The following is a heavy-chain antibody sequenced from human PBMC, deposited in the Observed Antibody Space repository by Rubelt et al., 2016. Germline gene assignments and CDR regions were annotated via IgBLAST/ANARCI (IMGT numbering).Heavy chain of an antibody. CDR3: ARPPQRDTAQIDI. Sequence: EVQLLESGGGLAQPGGSLRLSCAASGFTVSSNYMSWVRQAPGKGLEWVSVIYSGGSAYYADSVKGRFTISRDNSKNTLYLQMNSLRAEDTAVYYCARPPQRDTAQIDIWGQGTMVTVSS. CDR2: IYSGGSA. D-gene: IGHD5-18*01. J-gene: IGHJ3*02. V-gene: IGHV3-66*04. CDR1: GFTVSSNY.